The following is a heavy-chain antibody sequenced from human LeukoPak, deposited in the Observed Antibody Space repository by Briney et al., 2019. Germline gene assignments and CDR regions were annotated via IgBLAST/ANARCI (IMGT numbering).Heavy chain of an antibody. V-gene: IGHV4-39*01. CDR1: GGSISSSNYY. D-gene: IGHD3-10*01. Sequence: SETLSLTCSVSGGSISSSNYYWGWVRPPPGKGLEWIGSFYYSGSTYYNPSLKSRVTIFADTSKNQFSLKVRSVTAADTAVYYCANRGNYGYFDYWGQGTLVTVSS. J-gene: IGHJ4*02. CDR3: ANRGNYGYFDY. CDR2: FYYSGST.